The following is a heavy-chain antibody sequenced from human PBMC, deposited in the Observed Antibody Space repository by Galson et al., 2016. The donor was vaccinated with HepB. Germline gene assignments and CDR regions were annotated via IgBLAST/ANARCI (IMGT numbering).Heavy chain of an antibody. V-gene: IGHV1-69*05. CDR2: IMPLYGTP. CDR3: AKPRGSLGYFDY. Sequence: SVKVSCKASGGTFSNFAISWVRQAPGQGPEWMGGIMPLYGTPNYAQNFQGRLTITTDASTTTAYMELSSLRSEDTAVYFCAKPRGSLGYFDYWGQGSLVTVSS. J-gene: IGHJ4*02. CDR1: GGTFSNFA. D-gene: IGHD1-26*01.